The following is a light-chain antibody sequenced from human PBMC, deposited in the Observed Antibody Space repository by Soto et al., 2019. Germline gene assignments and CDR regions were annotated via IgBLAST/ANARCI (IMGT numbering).Light chain of an antibody. CDR1: QSVNTY. CDR2: AAS. J-gene: IGKJ1*01. Sequence: DIQMTQSPSSLSAPVRDRVTITCRASQSVNTYLHWYQQKPGKAPKLLIFAASNLQSGVPSRFSGSGSGTNFTLSLNSLQPEDFATYYCQQGYSNPWTFGQGTKVDIK. V-gene: IGKV1-39*01. CDR3: QQGYSNPWT.